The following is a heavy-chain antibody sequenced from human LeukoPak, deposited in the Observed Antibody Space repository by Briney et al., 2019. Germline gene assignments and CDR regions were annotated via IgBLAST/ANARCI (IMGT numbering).Heavy chain of an antibody. CDR3: ARGSYDFWSGYYEHYYYYMDV. CDR1: GGSISSYY. D-gene: IGHD3-3*01. V-gene: IGHV4-59*01. Sequence: SETLSLTCTVSGGSISSYYWSWIRQPPGKGLEWIGYIYYSGSTNYNPSLKSRVTISVDTSKNQFSLKLSSVTAADTAVYYCARGSYDFWSGYYEHYYYYMDVWGNGTTVTVSS. CDR2: IYYSGST. J-gene: IGHJ6*03.